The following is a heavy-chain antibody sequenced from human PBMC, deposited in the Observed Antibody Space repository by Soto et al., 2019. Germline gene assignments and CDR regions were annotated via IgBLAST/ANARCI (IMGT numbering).Heavy chain of an antibody. CDR3: ARRGGNSENYYYGMDV. J-gene: IGHJ6*02. D-gene: IGHD2-21*02. V-gene: IGHV5-51*01. Sequence: GESLKISCKGSGYSFTIYCIGWVLQRPWKGLEWMGIIYPGDSDTRYSPSFQGQVTISADKSISTAYLQWSSLKASDTAMYYCARRGGNSENYYYGMDVWGQGTTVTVS. CDR1: GYSFTIYC. CDR2: IYPGDSDT.